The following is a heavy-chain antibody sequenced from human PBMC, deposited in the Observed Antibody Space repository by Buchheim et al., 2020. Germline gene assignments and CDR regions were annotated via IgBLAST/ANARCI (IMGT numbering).Heavy chain of an antibody. D-gene: IGHD3-3*01. J-gene: IGHJ3*02. CDR2: IFHSGST. V-gene: IGHV4-31*03. Sequence: QVQLQESGPGLVKPSQTLSLTCTVSGGSISSGGYYWSWIRQHPGKGLEWIGYIFHSGSTYYNPSLKSRVAISVDTSKNQFSLKLSSVTAADTAVYYCARGKTIFGVVNAFDIWGQGT. CDR3: ARGKTIFGVVNAFDI. CDR1: GGSISSGGYY.